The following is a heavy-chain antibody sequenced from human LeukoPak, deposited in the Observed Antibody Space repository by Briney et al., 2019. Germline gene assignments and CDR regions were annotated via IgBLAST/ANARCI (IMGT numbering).Heavy chain of an antibody. J-gene: IGHJ4*02. CDR3: AREVVVITYYFDY. CDR1: GYTFTGYY. Sequence: ASVKVSCKASGYTFTGYYMHWVRQAPGQGLEWMGWINPNSGGTNYAQKFQGRVTMTRDTSISTAYLELSSLRSDDTAVYYCAREVVVITYYFDYWGQGTLVTVSS. CDR2: INPNSGGT. D-gene: IGHD3-22*01. V-gene: IGHV1-2*02.